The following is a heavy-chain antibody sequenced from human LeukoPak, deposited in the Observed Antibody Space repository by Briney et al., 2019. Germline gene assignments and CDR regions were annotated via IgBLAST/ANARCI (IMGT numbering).Heavy chain of an antibody. Sequence: SQTLSLTCTVSGGSISSGGYYWSWIRQHPGKGLEWIGYIYYSGSTYYNPSLKSRVTISVDTSKNQFSLKPSSVTAADTAVYYCARGGARTQLERTRNLRFDYWGQGTLVTVSS. V-gene: IGHV4-31*03. CDR3: ARGGARTQLERTRNLRFDY. CDR2: IYYSGST. J-gene: IGHJ4*02. D-gene: IGHD1-1*01. CDR1: GGSISSGGYY.